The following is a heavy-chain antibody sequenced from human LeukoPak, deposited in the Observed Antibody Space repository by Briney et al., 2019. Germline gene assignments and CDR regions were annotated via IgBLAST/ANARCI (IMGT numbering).Heavy chain of an antibody. CDR2: ISAYNGNT. CDR3: AREVGATSLPYYYYGMDV. J-gene: IGHJ6*02. CDR1: GYTFTSYG. V-gene: IGHV1-18*01. D-gene: IGHD1-26*01. Sequence: ASVKVSCKASGYTFTSYGISWVRQAPGQGLEWMGWISAYNGNTNYAQKLQGRVTMTTDTSTSTAYMELRSLRSDDTAVYYCAREVGATSLPYYYYGMDVWGQGTTVTVSS.